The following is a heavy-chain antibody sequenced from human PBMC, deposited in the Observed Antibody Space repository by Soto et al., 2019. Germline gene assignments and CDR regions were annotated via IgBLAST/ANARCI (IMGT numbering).Heavy chain of an antibody. CDR3: ARAYSDAFDI. CDR1: GFTFDDYA. CDR2: ISSSGSGI. J-gene: IGHJ3*02. Sequence: GGSLRLSCVTSGFTFDDYAITWLRQAPGKGLEWVCSISSSGSGIYYPDSVKGRFTISRDNAKKSLYLQMSSLRAEDTAVYYCARAYSDAFDIWGQGTMVTVSS. V-gene: IGHV3-11*01. D-gene: IGHD2-15*01.